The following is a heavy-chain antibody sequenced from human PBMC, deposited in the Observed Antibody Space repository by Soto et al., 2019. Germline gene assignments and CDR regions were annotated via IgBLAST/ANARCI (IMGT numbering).Heavy chain of an antibody. CDR1: GYTFTSYD. Sequence: ASVKVSCKASGYTFTSYDINWVRQATGQGLEWMGWMNPNSGNTGYAQKFQGRVTMTRNTSISTAYMELSSLRSEDTAVYYCARGPSYYDILTGYYEFDDWGQGTLVTVSS. D-gene: IGHD3-9*01. J-gene: IGHJ4*02. CDR3: ARGPSYYDILTGYYEFDD. CDR2: MNPNSGNT. V-gene: IGHV1-8*01.